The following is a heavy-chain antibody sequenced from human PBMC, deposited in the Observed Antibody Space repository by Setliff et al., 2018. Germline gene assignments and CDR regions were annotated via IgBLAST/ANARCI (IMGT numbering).Heavy chain of an antibody. CDR2: IIPILGIA. V-gene: IGHV1-69*10. D-gene: IGHD1-26*01. J-gene: IGHJ4*02. Sequence: ASVKVSCKASGGPFSSYAISGVRQAPGQGLEWMGGIIPILGIANSEQKFQGKVSITADESTSTAYMEMSSLRSEDTAVYYCARLGVGATTGKSYYFEYWGQGTLVTVSS. CDR3: ARLGVGATTGKSYYFEY. CDR1: GGPFSSYA.